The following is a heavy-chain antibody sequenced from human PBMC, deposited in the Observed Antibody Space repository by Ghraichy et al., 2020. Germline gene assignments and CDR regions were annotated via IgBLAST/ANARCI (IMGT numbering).Heavy chain of an antibody. CDR3: ARGQSGSYFRAYYFDF. Sequence: SETLSLTCAVYGGSFSGYYWSWIRQPPGKGLEWIGEINHSGSTNYNPSLKSRVTISVDTSRNQFSPNLSSLTAADTAVYYCARGQSGSYFRAYYFDFWAQGALVTVSS. CDR1: GGSFSGYY. CDR2: INHSGST. J-gene: IGHJ4*02. D-gene: IGHD1-26*01. V-gene: IGHV4-34*01.